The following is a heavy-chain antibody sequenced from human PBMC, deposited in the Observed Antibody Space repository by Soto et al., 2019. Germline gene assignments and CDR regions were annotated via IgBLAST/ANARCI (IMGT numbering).Heavy chain of an antibody. J-gene: IGHJ1*01. Sequence: PGGSLRLSCAASGFTFSSYWMSWVRQAPGKGLEWVANIKQDGSDKYYVDSVKGRFTISRDNAKNSLYLQMDSLRAEDTAVYYRARDIYITSFGNFQHWGQGTLVTVSS. V-gene: IGHV3-7*01. CDR3: ARDIYITSFGNFQH. D-gene: IGHD3-16*01. CDR2: IKQDGSDK. CDR1: GFTFSSYW.